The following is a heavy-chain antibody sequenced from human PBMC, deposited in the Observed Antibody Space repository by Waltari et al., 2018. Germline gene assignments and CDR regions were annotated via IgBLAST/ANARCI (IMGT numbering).Heavy chain of an antibody. Sequence: QLQLQESGPVLVKPSETLSLTCTVSVASLSSSTSYWGWIRQTPGKGLECIGSIYYSGTTYHNPSLKSRITISIDTSQNQFSLKLYSVTAADTAVYYCARLPLNYAVDVWGQGTTVTVSS. CDR3: ARLPLNYAVDV. CDR1: VASLSSSTSY. V-gene: IGHV4-39*07. D-gene: IGHD3-9*01. J-gene: IGHJ6*02. CDR2: IYYSGTT.